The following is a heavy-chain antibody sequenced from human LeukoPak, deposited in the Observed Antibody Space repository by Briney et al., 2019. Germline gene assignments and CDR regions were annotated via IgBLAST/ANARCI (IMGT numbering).Heavy chain of an antibody. CDR1: GGTFSSYA. J-gene: IGHJ4*02. V-gene: IGHV1-69*13. CDR2: IIPIFGTA. D-gene: IGHD2-2*01. Sequence: ASVKVSCKASGGTFSSYAISWVRQAPGQGLEWMGGIIPIFGTANYAQKFQGRVTITADESTSTVYMELSSLRSEDTAVYYCARGYPERQLPHYWGQGTLVTVSS. CDR3: ARGYPERQLPHY.